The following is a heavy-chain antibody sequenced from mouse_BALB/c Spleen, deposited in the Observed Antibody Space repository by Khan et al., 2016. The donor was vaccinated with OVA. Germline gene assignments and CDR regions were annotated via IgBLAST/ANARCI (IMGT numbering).Heavy chain of an antibody. Sequence: EVQLVESGPGLVKPSQTVSLTCTVTGISITSGNYRWSWIRQFPGNKLEWIGNIYSSGTVTYNPSLTSRTTITRDTSKNQFFLEMNSLTAEDTATYYCARDYGSLYWYFDVWGAVTTVTGSS. CDR2: IYSSGTV. CDR1: GISITSGNYR. CDR3: ARDYGSLYWYFDV. D-gene: IGHD1-1*01. V-gene: IGHV3-5*02. J-gene: IGHJ1*01.